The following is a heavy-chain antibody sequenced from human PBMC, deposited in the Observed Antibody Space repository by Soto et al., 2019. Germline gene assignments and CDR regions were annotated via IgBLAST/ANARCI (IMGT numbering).Heavy chain of an antibody. CDR2: IRAYNGNT. D-gene: IGHD2-15*01. Sequence: ASVKVSCKASGYTFTSYGISWVRQAPGQGLEWMGWIRAYNGNTNYAQKIQGRVTMTTDTSTSTAYMELRSLRSDDTAVYYCARDPPCSGGSCYYFDYWGQGTLVTVSS. CDR3: ARDPPCSGGSCYYFDY. J-gene: IGHJ4*02. CDR1: GYTFTSYG. V-gene: IGHV1-18*01.